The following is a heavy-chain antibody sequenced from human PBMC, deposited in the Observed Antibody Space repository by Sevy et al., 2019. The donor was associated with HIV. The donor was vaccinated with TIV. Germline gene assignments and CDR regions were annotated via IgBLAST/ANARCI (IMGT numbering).Heavy chain of an antibody. J-gene: IGHJ6*02. Sequence: GGSLRLSCVASGFTLSSHGMHWVRQAPGKGLEWVSLIWYDGSHKFYADSVKGRFTISRDNSKNTLYLQMNSLRAEDMAVYYCARTFDLWSTYYTGSYYYYGMDVWGQGTTVTVSS. CDR3: ARTFDLWSTYYTGSYYYYGMDV. CDR1: GFTLSSHG. V-gene: IGHV3-33*01. D-gene: IGHD3-3*01. CDR2: IWYDGSHK.